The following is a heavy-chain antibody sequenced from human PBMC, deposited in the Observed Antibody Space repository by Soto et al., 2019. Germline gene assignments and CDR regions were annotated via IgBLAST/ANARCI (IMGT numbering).Heavy chain of an antibody. CDR1: GGSISSYY. D-gene: IGHD3-3*01. CDR3: ARGRRVFGVVIIPVWRFDP. CDR2: IYYSGST. V-gene: IGHV4-59*01. J-gene: IGHJ5*02. Sequence: PSETLSLTCTVSGGSISSYYWSWIRQPPGKGLEWIGYIYYSGSTNYNPSLKSRVTISVDTSKNQFSLKLSSVTAADTAVYYCARGRRVFGVVIIPVWRFDPWGQGTLVTVSS.